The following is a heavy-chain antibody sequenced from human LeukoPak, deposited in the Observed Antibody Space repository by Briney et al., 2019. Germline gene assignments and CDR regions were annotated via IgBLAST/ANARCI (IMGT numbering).Heavy chain of an antibody. CDR1: GFSFSRHW. CDR3: ASFGISWTSAY. J-gene: IGHJ4*02. Sequence: GGSLRLSCEASGFSFSRHWMHWIRHPPGKGPVWVARISDGGSYRSHVGSVEGRFTISRDNVRNILYLHMNDLRGEDTAVYYCASFGISWTSAYWGQGTLVTVSS. D-gene: IGHD2-21*01. V-gene: IGHV3-74*01. CDR2: ISDGGSYR.